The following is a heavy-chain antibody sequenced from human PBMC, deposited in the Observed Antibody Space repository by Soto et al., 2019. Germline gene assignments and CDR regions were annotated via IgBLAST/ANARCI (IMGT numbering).Heavy chain of an antibody. Sequence: QVQLVESGGGVVQPGRSLRLSCVASGFTFSSSGMHWVRQAPGKGLQWVAVISYDGSNKYYADSVKGRFTISRDISKNTLYLQMNSLRTDDTAVYYCTKAAWCSSTSCYSAASDYWGQGTLVSVSS. D-gene: IGHD2-2*01. CDR1: GFTFSSSG. J-gene: IGHJ4*02. CDR3: TKAAWCSSTSCYSAASDY. V-gene: IGHV3-30*18. CDR2: ISYDGSNK.